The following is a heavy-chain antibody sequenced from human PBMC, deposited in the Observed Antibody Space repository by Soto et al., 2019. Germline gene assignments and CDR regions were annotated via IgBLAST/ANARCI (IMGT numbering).Heavy chain of an antibody. CDR3: ARGPYGDYDSGFDAFDI. CDR1: GGSISSYY. J-gene: IGHJ3*02. CDR2: IYYSGST. V-gene: IGHV4-59*01. Sequence: SETLSLTCTVSGGSISSYYWSWIRQPPGKGLEWIGYIYYSGSTNYNPSLKSRVTISVDTSKNQFSLKLSSVTAADTAVYYCARGPYGDYDSGFDAFDIWGQGTMVTVSS. D-gene: IGHD4-17*01.